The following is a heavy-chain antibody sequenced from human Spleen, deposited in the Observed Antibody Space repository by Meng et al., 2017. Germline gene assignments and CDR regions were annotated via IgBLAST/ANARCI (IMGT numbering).Heavy chain of an antibody. CDR2: IYYSGST. D-gene: IGHD6-13*01. V-gene: IGHV4-59*12. CDR3: ARRRGSWYDYFDY. CDR1: GSSISSYY. J-gene: IGHJ4*02. Sequence: SETLSLTCSVSGSSISSYYWSWIRQPSGKGLEWIGYIYYSGSTNYNPSLKSRVTISLDTSKNQFSLKLSSVTAADTAMYYCARRRGSWYDYFDYWGQGTLVTVSS.